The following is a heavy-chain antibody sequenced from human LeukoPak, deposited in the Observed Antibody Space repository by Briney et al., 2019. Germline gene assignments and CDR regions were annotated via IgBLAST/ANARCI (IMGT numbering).Heavy chain of an antibody. J-gene: IGHJ5*02. V-gene: IGHV4-39*07. CDR3: ARDRHYYGSGSYETAGNWFDP. CDR2: IYYSGST. Sequence: SETLSLTCTVSGGSISSSSYYWGWIRQPPGKGLEWIGSIYYSGSTYYNPSLKSRVNISVDTSKNQFSLKLSSVTAADTAVYYCARDRHYYGSGSYETAGNWFDPWGQGTLVTVSS. D-gene: IGHD3-10*01. CDR1: GGSISSSSYY.